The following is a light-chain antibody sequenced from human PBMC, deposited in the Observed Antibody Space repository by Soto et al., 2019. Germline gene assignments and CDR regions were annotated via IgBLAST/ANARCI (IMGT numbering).Light chain of an antibody. Sequence: EIVWTRSPATLSSFPGDRVTLSCRASQYINTRLAWYQHRPCQAPRLLIYQTSLRAAGIPARFSASGSGTDFTLTISRLEPEDFAVYYCQHFGGSLTVTFGQGTRLEIK. J-gene: IGKJ5*01. CDR2: QTS. V-gene: IGKV3D-11*03. CDR1: QYINTR. CDR3: QHFGGSLTVT.